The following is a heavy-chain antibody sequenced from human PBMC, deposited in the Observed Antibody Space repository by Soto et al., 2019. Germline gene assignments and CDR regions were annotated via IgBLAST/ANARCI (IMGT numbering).Heavy chain of an antibody. Sequence: ASVKVSRKASGYTFAGYYMHWVRQAPGQGLEWMGWINPNSGGTNYAQKFQGRVTMTRDTSISTAYMELSRLRSDDTAVYYCARVVAARPASWFDPWGQGTLVTVSS. D-gene: IGHD6-6*01. V-gene: IGHV1-2*02. CDR1: GYTFAGYY. CDR3: ARVVAARPASWFDP. CDR2: INPNSGGT. J-gene: IGHJ5*02.